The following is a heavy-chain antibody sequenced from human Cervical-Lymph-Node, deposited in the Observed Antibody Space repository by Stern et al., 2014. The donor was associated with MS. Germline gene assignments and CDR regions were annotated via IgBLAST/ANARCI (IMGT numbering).Heavy chain of an antibody. V-gene: IGHV1-69*01. J-gene: IGHJ4*02. D-gene: IGHD4-17*01. CDR2: IIPMFGAA. CDR3: ARLPQLVDHGDYW. CDR1: GGTFSRYA. Sequence: QMQLVQSGPEVKKPGSSVKVSCKASGGTFSRYAVSWVRQAPGQGLEWMGEIIPMFGAANYAQRFQGRVTITADESTSTAYMEVSSLTSDDTAIYYCARLPQLVDHGDYWWGQGTLVTVSS.